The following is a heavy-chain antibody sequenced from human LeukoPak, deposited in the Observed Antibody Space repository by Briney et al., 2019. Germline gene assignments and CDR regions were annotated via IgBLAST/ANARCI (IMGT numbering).Heavy chain of an antibody. Sequence: RGSLRLSCAASGFTFSSYAMSWVRQVPGKGLEWVSAISGSGGSTYYADSVKGRFTISRDNSKNTLYLQMNSLRAEDTAVYYCAKGDYYDSSGYYWGQGTLVTVSS. D-gene: IGHD3-22*01. J-gene: IGHJ4*02. CDR3: AKGDYYDSSGYY. V-gene: IGHV3-23*01. CDR2: ISGSGGST. CDR1: GFTFSSYA.